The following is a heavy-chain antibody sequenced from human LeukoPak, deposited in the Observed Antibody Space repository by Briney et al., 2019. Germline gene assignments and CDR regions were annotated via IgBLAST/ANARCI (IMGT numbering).Heavy chain of an antibody. D-gene: IGHD4-17*01. CDR3: ASATYGEMVY. CDR2: INHSGST. Sequence: PSETLSLTWAVYGGSFSGYYWSWIRQPPGKGLEWIGEINHSGSTNYNPSLKSRVTISVDTSKNQFSLKLSSVTAADTAVYYCASATYGEMVYWGQGTLVTVSS. J-gene: IGHJ4*02. CDR1: GGSFSGYY. V-gene: IGHV4-34*01.